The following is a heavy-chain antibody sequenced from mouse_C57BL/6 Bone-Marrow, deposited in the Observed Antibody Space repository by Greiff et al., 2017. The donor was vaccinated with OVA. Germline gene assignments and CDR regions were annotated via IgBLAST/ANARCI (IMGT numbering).Heavy chain of an antibody. CDR1: GFTFSDYY. Sequence: DVKLVESGGGLVQPGGSLKLSCAASGFTFSDYYMYWVRQTPEKRLEWVAYISNGGGSTYYPDTVKGRFTISRDNAKNTLYMQMSRLKSEDTAMYYCARQGWLLPYFDYWGQGTTLTVSS. V-gene: IGHV5-12*01. D-gene: IGHD2-3*01. CDR2: ISNGGGST. CDR3: ARQGWLLPYFDY. J-gene: IGHJ2*01.